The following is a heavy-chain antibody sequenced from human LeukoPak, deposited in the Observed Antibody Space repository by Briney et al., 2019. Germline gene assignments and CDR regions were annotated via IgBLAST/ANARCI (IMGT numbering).Heavy chain of an antibody. CDR2: IRFDGSNK. CDR1: GFTFSSYG. CDR3: AKESVWFGESNPFDY. D-gene: IGHD3-10*01. J-gene: IGHJ4*02. V-gene: IGHV3-30*02. Sequence: GGSLRLSCAASGFTFSSYGMHWVRQAPGKGLEWVAFIRFDGSNKYYADSVKGRFTISRDNSKNTLYLQMSSLRAEDTAVYYCAKESVWFGESNPFDYWGQGILVTVSS.